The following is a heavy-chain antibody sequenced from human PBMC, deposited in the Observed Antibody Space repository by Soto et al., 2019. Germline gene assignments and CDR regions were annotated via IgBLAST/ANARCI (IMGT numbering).Heavy chain of an antibody. CDR2: ISSSGST. V-gene: IGHV3-23*01. J-gene: IGHJ4*02. D-gene: IGHD2-21*01. CDR1: GFTFSSYA. Sequence: GGSLRLSCAASGFTFSSYAVSWVRQAPGKGLECVSAISSSGSTYFADSVKGRFTISRDSSKNTLYLQMDSLRAEDTAVYYCAKVGQHTWTYFNNYWGREPWSPSPQ. CDR3: AKVGQHTWTYFNNY.